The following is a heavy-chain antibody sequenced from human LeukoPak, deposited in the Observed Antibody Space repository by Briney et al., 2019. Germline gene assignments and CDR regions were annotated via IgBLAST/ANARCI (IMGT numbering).Heavy chain of an antibody. D-gene: IGHD6-13*01. V-gene: IGHV4-39*07. CDR2: IYHSGST. Sequence: SETLSLTCTVSGGSISSSSYYWGWIRQPPGKGLEWIGEIYHSGSTNYNPSLKSRVTISVDTSKNQFSLKLSSVTAADTAVYYCAGHRQQQPIDYWGQGTLVTVSS. CDR3: AGHRQQQPIDY. J-gene: IGHJ4*02. CDR1: GGSISSSSYY.